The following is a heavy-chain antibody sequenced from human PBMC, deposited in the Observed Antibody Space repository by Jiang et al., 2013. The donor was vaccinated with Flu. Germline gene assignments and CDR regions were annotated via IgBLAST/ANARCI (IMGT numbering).Heavy chain of an antibody. CDR2: IIPIFGTA. D-gene: IGHD3-22*01. V-gene: IGHV1-69*01. J-gene: IGHJ4*02. CDR1: GGTFSSYA. CDR3: AREGSDGSGYTPYYFDY. Sequence: PGSSVKVSCKASGGTFSSYAISWVRQAPGQGLEWMGGIIPIFGTANYAQKFQGRVTITADESTSTAYMELSSLRSEDTAVYYCAREGSDGSGYTPYYFDYWGQGTLVTVSS.